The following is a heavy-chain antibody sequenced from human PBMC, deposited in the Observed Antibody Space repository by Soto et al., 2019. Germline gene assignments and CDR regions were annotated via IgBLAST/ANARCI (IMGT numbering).Heavy chain of an antibody. V-gene: IGHV3-7*03. CDR1: GFTISTYW. CDR3: ARGHSTSPNWFDP. D-gene: IGHD6-6*01. CDR2: IKVNGSKI. Sequence: WGSLSLSCAVSGFTISTYWMSWVRQPPGKGLEWVANIKVNGSKIYYVDFVTGRFTISRNNATHSLYLQMNGVRAEDTAVYYCARGHSTSPNWFDPWGQGTLVTVSS. J-gene: IGHJ5*02.